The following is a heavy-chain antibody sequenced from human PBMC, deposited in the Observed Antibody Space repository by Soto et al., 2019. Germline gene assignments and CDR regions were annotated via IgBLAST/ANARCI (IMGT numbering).Heavy chain of an antibody. CDR1: GFTLSSYP. V-gene: IGHV3-23*01. CDR2: ISCRCGST. CDR3: EKDRVGWFGEFSFDY. Sequence: GWSLRLSCAASGFTLSSYPMSWVRQAPGKGLEGVSAISCRCGSTYYADSVNGRFAISRDNSKNTLYLQMNNLRTEDTAVYYCEKDRVGWFGEFSFDYCGQGTLVTVSS. D-gene: IGHD3-10*01. J-gene: IGHJ4*02.